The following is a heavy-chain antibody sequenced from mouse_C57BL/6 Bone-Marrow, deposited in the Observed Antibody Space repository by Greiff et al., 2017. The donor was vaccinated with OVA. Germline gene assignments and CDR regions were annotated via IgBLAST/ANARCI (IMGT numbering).Heavy chain of an antibody. CDR1: GYTFTSYW. CDR3: ASAVLAY. CDR2: IDPSDSYT. V-gene: IGHV1-50*01. J-gene: IGHJ3*01. Sequence: QVQLQQPGVELVKPGASVKLSCKASGYTFTSYWMQWVKQRPGQGLEWIGEIDPSDSYTNYNQKFKGKATLTVDTSSSTAYMQLSSLTSEDSAVYYCASAVLAYWGQGTLVTVSA.